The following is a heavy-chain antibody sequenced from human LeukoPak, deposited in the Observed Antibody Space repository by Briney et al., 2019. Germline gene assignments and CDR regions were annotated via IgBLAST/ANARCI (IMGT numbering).Heavy chain of an antibody. J-gene: IGHJ3*02. D-gene: IGHD3-3*01. Sequence: GGTLRLSCAASGFTFSSYGMSWVRQAPGKGLEWVSAISGSGGSTYYADSVKGRFTISRDNSKNTLYLQMNSLRAEDTAVYYCAKDPDFWSGYYSRDDAFDIWGQGTMVTVSS. CDR2: ISGSGGST. V-gene: IGHV3-23*01. CDR3: AKDPDFWSGYYSRDDAFDI. CDR1: GFTFSSYG.